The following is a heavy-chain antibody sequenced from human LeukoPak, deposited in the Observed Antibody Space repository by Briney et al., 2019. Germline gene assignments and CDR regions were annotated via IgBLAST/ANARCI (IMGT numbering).Heavy chain of an antibody. J-gene: IGHJ4*02. CDR1: GGSISSGGYY. D-gene: IGHD5-12*01. CDR2: IYYSGST. Sequence: SETLSLTCTVSGGSISSGGYYWSWIRQHPGKGLEWIGYIYYSGSTYYNPSLKSRVTISVDTSKNQFSLKLSSVAAVDTAVYYCARGGSGYDFDYWGQGTLVTVSS. V-gene: IGHV4-31*03. CDR3: ARGGSGYDFDY.